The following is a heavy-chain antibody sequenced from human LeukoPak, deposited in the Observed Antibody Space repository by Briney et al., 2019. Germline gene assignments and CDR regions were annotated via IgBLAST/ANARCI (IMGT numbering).Heavy chain of an antibody. CDR3: AKLMDV. J-gene: IGHJ6*03. CDR1: GFTFGDYV. CDR2: ISGSGDTT. V-gene: IGHV3-23*01. Sequence: GGSLRLSCASSGFTFGDYVMSWVRQAPGKGLDWVSSISGSGDTTYSADSVKGRFTISRDNSRNTLYLQMNSLRAEDTAVYYCAKLMDVWGKGTTVTVSS.